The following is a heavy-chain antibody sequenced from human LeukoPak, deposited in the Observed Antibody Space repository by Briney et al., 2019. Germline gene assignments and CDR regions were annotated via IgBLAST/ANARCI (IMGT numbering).Heavy chain of an antibody. CDR1: GYTFTGYY. Sequence: GASVKVSCKASGYTFTGYYMHWVRHAPGQGLEWMGRINPNSGGTNYAQKFQGRVTMTRDTSISTAYMELSRLRSDDTAVYYCARDRPLYGSGSYYKVPTAHDYWGQGTLVTVSS. J-gene: IGHJ4*02. D-gene: IGHD3-10*01. CDR3: ARDRPLYGSGSYYKVPTAHDY. CDR2: INPNSGGT. V-gene: IGHV1-2*06.